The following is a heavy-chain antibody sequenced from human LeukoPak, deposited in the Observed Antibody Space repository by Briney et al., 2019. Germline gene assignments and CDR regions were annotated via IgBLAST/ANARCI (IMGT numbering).Heavy chain of an antibody. V-gene: IGHV3-23*01. CDR1: GFTFSDYD. CDR3: AKKAVGKTGDPGPFAG. J-gene: IGHJ4*02. D-gene: IGHD4-17*01. Sequence: GGSLRLSCAASGFTFSDYDMSWIRQAPGKGLEWVSAISGSGGSTYYADSVKGRFTISRDNSKNTLYLQMNSLRAEDTAVYYCAKKAVGKTGDPGPFAGWGQGTLVTVSS. CDR2: ISGSGGST.